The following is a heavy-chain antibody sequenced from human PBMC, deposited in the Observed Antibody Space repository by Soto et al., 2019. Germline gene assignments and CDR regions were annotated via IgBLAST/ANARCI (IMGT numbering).Heavy chain of an antibody. Sequence: ALSLTCAVSGGPISRGGYSWSWIRQPPGKGLEWIGYIYHSGSTYYNPSLKSRVTISVDRSKNQFSLKLSSVTAADTAVYYCARRIAAAGNNWFDPWGQGTLVTVSS. CDR3: ARRIAAAGNNWFDP. J-gene: IGHJ5*02. D-gene: IGHD6-13*01. CDR2: IYHSGST. CDR1: GGPISRGGYS. V-gene: IGHV4-30-2*01.